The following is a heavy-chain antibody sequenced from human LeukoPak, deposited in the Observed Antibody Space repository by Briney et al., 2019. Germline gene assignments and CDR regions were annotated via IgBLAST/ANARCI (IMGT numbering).Heavy chain of an antibody. V-gene: IGHV1-18*01. CDR3: ARGYSSGWFTSYYFDY. CDR1: DYTFTSYG. CDR2: ISAYNGNT. J-gene: IGHJ4*02. D-gene: IGHD6-19*01. Sequence: ASVKVSCKASDYTFTSYGISWVRQAPGQGLEWMGWISAYNGNTNYAQKLQGRVTMTTDTSTSTVYMELSSLRSEDTAVYYCARGYSSGWFTSYYFDYWGQGTLVTVSS.